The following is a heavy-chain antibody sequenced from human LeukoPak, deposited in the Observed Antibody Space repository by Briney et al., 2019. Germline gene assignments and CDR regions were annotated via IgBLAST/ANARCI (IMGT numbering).Heavy chain of an antibody. Sequence: ASVKVSCKASGYTFTDSYIHWVRQAPGQGLEWMGWIFPKSGATNYAQKFQVRVTMTRVTSISTAYMELSRLRYDDTAVYYCASSQVGATLRDWGQGALVTVSS. V-gene: IGHV1-2*02. CDR3: ASSQVGATLRD. CDR2: IFPKSGAT. D-gene: IGHD1-26*01. J-gene: IGHJ4*02. CDR1: GYTFTDSY.